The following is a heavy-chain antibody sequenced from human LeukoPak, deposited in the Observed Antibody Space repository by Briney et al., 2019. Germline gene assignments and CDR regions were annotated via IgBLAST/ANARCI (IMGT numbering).Heavy chain of an antibody. CDR3: ARDLPNRIFGVVMYYFDY. CDR1: GGSISSYY. D-gene: IGHD3-3*01. V-gene: IGHV4-4*07. J-gene: IGHJ4*02. Sequence: SETLSLTCTVSGGSISSYYWSWIRQPAGKGLEWIGRIYTSGSTNYNPSLKSRVTMSVDTSKNQFSLKLSSVTAADTVVYYCARDLPNRIFGVVMYYFDYWGQGTLVTASS. CDR2: IYTSGST.